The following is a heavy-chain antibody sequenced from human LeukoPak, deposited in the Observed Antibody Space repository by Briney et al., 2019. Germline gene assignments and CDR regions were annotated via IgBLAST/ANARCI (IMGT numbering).Heavy chain of an antibody. V-gene: IGHV4-39*07. CDR1: GGSISSSSYY. D-gene: IGHD1-26*01. Sequence: PSETLSLTCTVSGGSISSSSYYWGWIRQPPGKGLEWIGSIYYSGSTYYNPSLKSRVTISVDTSKNQFSLKLSSVTAADTAVYYCARDKSGYSGSPSMDVWGQGTTVTVSS. CDR3: ARDKSGYSGSPSMDV. J-gene: IGHJ6*02. CDR2: IYYSGST.